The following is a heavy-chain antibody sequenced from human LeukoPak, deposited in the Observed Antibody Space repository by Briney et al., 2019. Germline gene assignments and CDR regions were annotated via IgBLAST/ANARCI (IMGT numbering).Heavy chain of an antibody. CDR2: IYPGDSDT. CDR1: GYSFTSYW. CDR3: ARGGQLPYNWFDP. J-gene: IGHJ5*02. Sequence: GESLKISCKGSGYSFTSYWIGWVRQMPGKRLGWVGIIYPGDSDTRYSPSFQGQVTISADKSISTAYLQWSSLKASDTAMYYCARGGQLPYNWFDPWGQGTLVTVSS. D-gene: IGHD2-2*01. V-gene: IGHV5-51*01.